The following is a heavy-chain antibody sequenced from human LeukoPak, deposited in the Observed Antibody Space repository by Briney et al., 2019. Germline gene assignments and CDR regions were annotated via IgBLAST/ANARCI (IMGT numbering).Heavy chain of an antibody. CDR1: GFTFSNYG. J-gene: IGHJ4*02. CDR3: AKDPAPLTTGYFDY. Sequence: GGSLRLSCAASGFTFSNYGMHWVRQAPGKGLEWVAFIRYDGSDKYYADSVKGRFTISRDNSKNTLYLQMNSLRAEDTAVYYCAKDPAPLTTGYFDYWGQGTLVTVSS. V-gene: IGHV3-30*02. CDR2: IRYDGSDK. D-gene: IGHD3-22*01.